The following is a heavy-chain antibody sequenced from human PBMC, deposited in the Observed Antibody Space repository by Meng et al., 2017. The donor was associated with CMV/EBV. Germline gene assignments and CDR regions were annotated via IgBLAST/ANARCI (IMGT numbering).Heavy chain of an antibody. J-gene: IGHJ4*02. CDR2: FYYSGST. CDR3: ARVGRTSCYDY. CDR1: GGSIRTGDYS. Sequence: QVQLQESGPGLLKPSQPLSRPCLLSGGSIRTGDYSWSCIRQPPGKGLELIGYFYYSGSTYYNPSLKSRVTISVDTSKNQFSLKLSSVTAADTAVYYCARVGRTSCYDYWGQGTLVTVSS. D-gene: IGHD2-2*01. V-gene: IGHV4-30-4*08.